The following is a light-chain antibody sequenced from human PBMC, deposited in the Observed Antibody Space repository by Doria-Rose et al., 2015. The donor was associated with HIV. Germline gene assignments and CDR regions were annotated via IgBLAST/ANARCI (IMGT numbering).Light chain of an antibody. Sequence: TQSPGTLSLSPGERATLSCRASQSFSSTYLAWYQQKPGQAPSLLIYDGSTRVTGIPDRFSVSGSGTDFTLTINRLEPEDFALYYCHQYGTSWTFGQGTKVEI. V-gene: IGKV3-20*01. CDR2: DGS. J-gene: IGKJ1*01. CDR3: HQYGTSWT. CDR1: QSFSSTY.